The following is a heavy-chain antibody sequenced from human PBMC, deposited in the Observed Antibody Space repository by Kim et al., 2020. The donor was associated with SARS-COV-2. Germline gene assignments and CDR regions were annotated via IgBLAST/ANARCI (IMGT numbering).Heavy chain of an antibody. J-gene: IGHJ4*02. Sequence: GSEKYYADSVKGRLTISRDNAKNSLYLQMNSLRAEDTALYYCARDKTGASWGQGPLVTVSS. CDR3: ARDKTGAS. D-gene: IGHD1-26*01. V-gene: IGHV3-7*01. CDR2: GSEK.